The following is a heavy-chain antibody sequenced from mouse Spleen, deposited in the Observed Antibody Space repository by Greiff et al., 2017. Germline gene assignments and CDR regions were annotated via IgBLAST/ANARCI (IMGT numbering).Heavy chain of an antibody. CDR2: IHPNSGST. CDR1: GFNIKNTY. V-gene: IGHV1-64*01. Sequence: QVQLQQSVAELVRPGASVKLSCTASGFNIKNTYMHWVKQRPGQGLEWIGMIHPNSGSTNYNEKFKSKATLTVDKSSSTAYMQLSSLTSEDSAVYYCARGYGNYVHYYAMDYWGQGTSVTVSS. CDR3: ARGYGNYVHYYAMDY. D-gene: IGHD2-10*02. J-gene: IGHJ4*01.